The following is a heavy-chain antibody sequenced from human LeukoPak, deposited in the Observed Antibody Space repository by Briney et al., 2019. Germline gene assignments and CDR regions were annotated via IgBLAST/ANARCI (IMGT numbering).Heavy chain of an antibody. J-gene: IGHJ2*01. CDR3: ARGRGTTMVRGVITNYFDL. V-gene: IGHV1-2*02. CDR1: GGTFSSYA. D-gene: IGHD3-10*01. Sequence: ASVKVSCKASGGTFSSYAISWVRQAPGQGLDWMGWFDPNSGGTNYARKFLGSVTMTGDTSINTAFMELSRLRSDDTAIYYCARGRGTTMVRGVITNYFDLWGRGSLVTV. CDR2: FDPNSGGT.